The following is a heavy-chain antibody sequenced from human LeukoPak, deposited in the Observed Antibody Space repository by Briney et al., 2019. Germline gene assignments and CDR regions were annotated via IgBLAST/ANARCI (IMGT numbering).Heavy chain of an antibody. CDR2: IFYSGST. CDR3: ARTGYYYDSSGYYYTDY. V-gene: IGHV4-39*07. CDR1: SGSISTSNYY. D-gene: IGHD3-22*01. J-gene: IGHJ4*02. Sequence: SETLSLTCTVSSGSISTSNYYWGWVRQPPGKALEWIGNIFYSGSTYYSPSLKSRVTISLDTSRNQFSLKLSSVTAADTAVYYCARTGYYYDSSGYYYTDYWGQGTLVTVSS.